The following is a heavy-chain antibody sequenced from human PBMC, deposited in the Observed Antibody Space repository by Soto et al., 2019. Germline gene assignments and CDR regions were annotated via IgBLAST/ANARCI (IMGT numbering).Heavy chain of an antibody. V-gene: IGHV3-53*04. Sequence: PGGCLRLSCAASGFTVSSNYMSWVRQAPGKGLEWVSVIYSGGSTYYADSVKGRFTISRHNSKNTLYLQMNSLRAEDTAVYYCASNAGLATFDYWGQGTLVTVSS. J-gene: IGHJ4*02. CDR3: ASNAGLATFDY. CDR2: IYSGGST. CDR1: GFTVSSNY. D-gene: IGHD3-9*01.